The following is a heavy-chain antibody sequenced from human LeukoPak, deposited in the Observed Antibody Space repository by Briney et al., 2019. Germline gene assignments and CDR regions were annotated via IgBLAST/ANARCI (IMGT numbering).Heavy chain of an antibody. V-gene: IGHV1-2*02. CDR2: ISPNSDDT. Sequence: GRSLRLSCAASGYTFTGYYLHWVRQAPGQGLEWMGWISPNSDDTNYAQKFRGRVNMTRDTSISTAYMELSRLRSDDTAIYYCARGGFDYWGQGTLVTVSS. CDR1: GYTFTGYY. CDR3: ARGGFDY. J-gene: IGHJ4*02.